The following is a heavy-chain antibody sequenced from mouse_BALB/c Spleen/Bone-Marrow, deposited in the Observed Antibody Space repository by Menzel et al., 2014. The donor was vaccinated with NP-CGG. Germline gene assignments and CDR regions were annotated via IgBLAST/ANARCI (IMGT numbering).Heavy chain of an antibody. CDR3: ARAYYRYAMDY. V-gene: IGHV3-5*02. CDR2: IYYSGTI. Sequence: EVQLQQSGPGLVKPSQTVSLTCTVTGISITTGHYRWSWIRQFPGNKLEWIGHIYYSGTITYNPSLTSRTTNTRDTSKNQFFLEMNSLTAEATATYYCARAYYRYAMDYWGQGTSVTVSS. D-gene: IGHD2-14*01. CDR1: GISITTGHYR. J-gene: IGHJ4*01.